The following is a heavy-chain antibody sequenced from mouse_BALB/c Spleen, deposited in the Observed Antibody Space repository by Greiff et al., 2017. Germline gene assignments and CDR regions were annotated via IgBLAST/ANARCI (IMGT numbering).Heavy chain of an antibody. J-gene: IGHJ3*01. D-gene: IGHD2-2*01. CDR2: ISSGGSYT. Sequence: EVKLVESGGGLVKPGGSLKLSCAASGFTFSSYAMSWVRQSPEKRLEWVAEISSGGSYTYYPDTVTGRFTISRDNAKNTLYLEMSSLRSEDTAMYYCARRDGYDGFAYWGQGTLVTVSA. CDR3: ARRDGYDGFAY. V-gene: IGHV5-9-4*01. CDR1: GFTFSSYA.